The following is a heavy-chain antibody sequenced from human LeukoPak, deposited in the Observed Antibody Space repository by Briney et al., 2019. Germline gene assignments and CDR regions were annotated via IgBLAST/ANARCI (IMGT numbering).Heavy chain of an antibody. D-gene: IGHD3-10*01. CDR3: ARAPWDMVRGVQVSWFDP. V-gene: IGHV1-8*01. CDR2: MNPNSGNT. J-gene: IGHJ5*02. CDR1: GYTFTSYD. Sequence: ASVKVSCKASGYTFTSYDINWVRQATGQGREWMGWMNPNSGNTGYAQKFQGRVTMTRNTSISTAYMELSSLRSENTAVYYCARAPWDMVRGVQVSWFDPWGQGTLVTVSS.